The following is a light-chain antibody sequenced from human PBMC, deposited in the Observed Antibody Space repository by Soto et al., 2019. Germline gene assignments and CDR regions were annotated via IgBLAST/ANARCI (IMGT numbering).Light chain of an antibody. CDR2: EGS. V-gene: IGLV2-23*01. CDR1: SSDVGSYNL. J-gene: IGLJ1*01. Sequence: QSALTQPASVSGSPGQSITISCTGTSSDVGSYNLVSWYQQHPGKAPKLMIYEGSKRPSGVSNHFSGSKSGNTASLTISGLQAEDEADYYCCSYAGSSTSLYVFGTGTKLTVL. CDR3: CSYAGSSTSLYV.